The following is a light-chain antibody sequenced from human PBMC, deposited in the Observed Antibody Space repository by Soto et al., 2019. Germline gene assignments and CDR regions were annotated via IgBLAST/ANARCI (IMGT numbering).Light chain of an antibody. Sequence: QSVLTQPASVSGSPGQSITISCTGTSSDVGAYDFVSWYQQHPGKAPKYLFYEVSNRPSGVSDRFSGSKSGTTASLTISGLQAEDEADYYCSSYTTTDPYVFGTGTKLTVL. CDR3: SSYTTTDPYV. J-gene: IGLJ1*01. CDR2: EVS. CDR1: SSDVGAYDF. V-gene: IGLV2-14*01.